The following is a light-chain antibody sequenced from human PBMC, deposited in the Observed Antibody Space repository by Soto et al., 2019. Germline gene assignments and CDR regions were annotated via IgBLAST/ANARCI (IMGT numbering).Light chain of an antibody. CDR3: QQYCASPLT. CDR1: QTVDRNY. CDR2: RAS. J-gene: IGKJ4*01. Sequence: EIVLTQSPGTLSLSPGERVTLSCRASQTVDRNYLAWYRQKPGQAPRLLIYRASTRATGIPDRFSGSGSGTDFTLTISILEPEDFAVYYCQQYCASPLTFGGGTKVEL. V-gene: IGKV3-20*01.